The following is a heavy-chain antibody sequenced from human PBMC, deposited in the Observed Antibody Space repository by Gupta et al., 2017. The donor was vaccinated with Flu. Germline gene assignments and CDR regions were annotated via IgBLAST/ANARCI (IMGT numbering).Heavy chain of an antibody. CDR1: GYTFTSHG. Sequence: QVQLVQSGPEVKRPGASVKVSCKASGYTFTSHGISWVRQAPGQGLEWMGWINTYNGNTNSAQNVQGRVTMTADTSTSTAYMEMRSLRSDDTAIYYCATDLYGGNPLGDWGQGTLVTVSS. CDR3: ATDLYGGNPLGD. V-gene: IGHV1-18*01. CDR2: INTYNGNT. D-gene: IGHD4-23*01. J-gene: IGHJ4*02.